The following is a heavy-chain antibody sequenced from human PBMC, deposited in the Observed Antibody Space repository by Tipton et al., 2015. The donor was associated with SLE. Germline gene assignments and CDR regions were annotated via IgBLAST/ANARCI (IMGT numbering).Heavy chain of an antibody. V-gene: IGHV4-39*07. J-gene: IGHJ4*02. D-gene: IGHD6-19*01. CDR2: IYYSGST. CDR3: ARQGVRQWLVY. CDR1: GGSISSISYY. Sequence: TLSLTCTVSGGSISSISYYWGWFRQPPGKGLEWIGSIYYSGSTYYNPSLKSRVTISVDTSKNQFSLKLSSVTAADTAVYYCARQGVRQWLVYWGQGTLVTVSS.